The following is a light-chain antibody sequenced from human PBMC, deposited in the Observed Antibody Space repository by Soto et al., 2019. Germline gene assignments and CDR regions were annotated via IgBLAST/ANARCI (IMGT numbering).Light chain of an antibody. J-gene: IGKJ1*01. Sequence: EIVLTQSPATLSLSPGERATLSCRASQSVSSYLAWYQQKPGQAPRLLIYGASTRAAINPARFSGSGSGTEFTLTISSLQSKDFAVYYCQQYNKWPRTFGQGTKVDIK. CDR1: QSVSSY. CDR3: QQYNKWPRT. CDR2: GAS. V-gene: IGKV3-15*01.